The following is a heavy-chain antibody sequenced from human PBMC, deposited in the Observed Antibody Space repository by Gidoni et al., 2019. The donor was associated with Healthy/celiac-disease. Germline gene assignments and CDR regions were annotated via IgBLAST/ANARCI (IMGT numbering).Heavy chain of an antibody. J-gene: IGHJ4*02. CDR3: ARDGVESRDGYNSSAIRRGK. D-gene: IGHD5-12*01. CDR2: IYSGGST. Sequence: EVQLVESGGGLIQPGGSLRLSCAASGFTVSSNYMSWVRQAPGKGLEWVSVIYSGGSTYYADSVKGRFTISRDNSKNTLYLQMNSLRAEDTAVYYCARDGVESRDGYNSSAIRRGKWGQGTLVTVSS. CDR1: GFTVSSNY. V-gene: IGHV3-53*01.